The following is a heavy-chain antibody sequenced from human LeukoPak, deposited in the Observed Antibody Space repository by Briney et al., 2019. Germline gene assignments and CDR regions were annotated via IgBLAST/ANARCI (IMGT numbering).Heavy chain of an antibody. CDR3: ARGEFTYYYDSSGPAGY. CDR2: INHSGST. CDR1: GGSFSGYY. D-gene: IGHD3-22*01. J-gene: IGHJ4*02. V-gene: IGHV4-34*01. Sequence: SETLSLTCAVYGGSFSGYYWSWSRQPPGKGLEWIGEINHSGSTNYNPSLKSRVTISVDTSRNQFSLKLSSVTAADTAVYYCARGEFTYYYDSSGPAGYWGQGTLVTVSS.